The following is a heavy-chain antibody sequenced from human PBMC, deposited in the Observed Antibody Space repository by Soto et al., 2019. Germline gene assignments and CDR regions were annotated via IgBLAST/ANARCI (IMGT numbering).Heavy chain of an antibody. CDR2: VIPILGIA. CDR1: GGTFSSYT. J-gene: IGHJ6*02. V-gene: IGHV1-69*08. Sequence: QVQLVQSGAEVKKPGSSVKVSCKASGGTFSSYTISWVRQAPGQGLEWMGRVIPILGIANYAQKFQGRVTITGDNSTRTAYMERSSLRSEDTAVYYCARDREEAYYYYGMDVWGQGTTVTVSS. CDR3: ARDREEAYYYYGMDV. D-gene: IGHD3-10*01.